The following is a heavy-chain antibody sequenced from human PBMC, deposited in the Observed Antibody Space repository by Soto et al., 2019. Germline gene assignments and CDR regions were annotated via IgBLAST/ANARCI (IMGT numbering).Heavy chain of an antibody. CDR3: ARVFWGVANWFDP. CDR2: IYYSGST. Sequence: PSETLSLTCTVSGGSISSGDYYWSWIRQPPGKGLEWIGYIYYSGSTYYNPSLKSRVTISVDTSKTQFSLKLSSVTAADTAVYYCARVFWGVANWFDPWGQGTLVTVSS. D-gene: IGHD7-27*01. V-gene: IGHV4-30-4*01. J-gene: IGHJ5*02. CDR1: GGSISSGDYY.